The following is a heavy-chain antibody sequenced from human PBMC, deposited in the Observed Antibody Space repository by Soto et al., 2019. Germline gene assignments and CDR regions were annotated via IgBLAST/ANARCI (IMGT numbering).Heavy chain of an antibody. J-gene: IGHJ4*02. V-gene: IGHV4-59*01. CDR1: GDSISGYD. D-gene: IGHD5-12*01. CDR3: ARGGGYNFGIDY. CDR2: IYSSGYT. Sequence: SETLCLTCAASGDSISGYDWSWIRQPPGKGREWIGYIYSSGYTNYNPSLKNRGTISVDTPKKQFFLNLRSVTAADTAVYYCARGGGYNFGIDYWGRGILVTVSS.